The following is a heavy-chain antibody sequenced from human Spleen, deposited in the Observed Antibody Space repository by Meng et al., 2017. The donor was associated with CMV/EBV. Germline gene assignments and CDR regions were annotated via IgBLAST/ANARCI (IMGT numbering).Heavy chain of an antibody. CDR2: INQGGST. V-gene: IGHV4-34*01. CDR3: ARTSLWGKQGLPHDAFDI. CDR1: GGSFRGYF. J-gene: IGHJ3*02. Sequence: GSLRLSCAIYGGSFRGYFWGWIRQSPGKGLEWIGEINQGGSTNTNPSLKSRVTTSVDTSKNQFSLKLTSVTAADTALYYCARTSLWGKQGLPHDAFDIWGPGTMVTFSS. D-gene: IGHD3-16*01.